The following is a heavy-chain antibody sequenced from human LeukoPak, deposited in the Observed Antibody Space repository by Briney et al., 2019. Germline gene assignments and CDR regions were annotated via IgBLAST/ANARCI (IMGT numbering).Heavy chain of an antibody. V-gene: IGHV3-23*01. CDR3: AKGKYYYDTPATIFDY. CDR1: GFTFSSYA. Sequence: GGSLRLSCAASGFTFSSYAMSWVRQAPGKGLEWVSAISGSGGSTYYADSVKGRFTISRDNSKNTLYLQMNSLRAEDTAVYYCAKGKYYYDTPATIFDYWGQGTLVTVPS. CDR2: ISGSGGST. D-gene: IGHD3-22*01. J-gene: IGHJ4*02.